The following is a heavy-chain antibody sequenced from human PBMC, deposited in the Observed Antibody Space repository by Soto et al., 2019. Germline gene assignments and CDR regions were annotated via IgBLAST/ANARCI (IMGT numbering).Heavy chain of an antibody. Sequence: SETLSLTCTVSGGSISRGGYYWSWIRQHPGKGLEWIGYIYYSGSTYYNPSLKSRVTISVDTSKNQFSLKLSSVTAADTAVYYCARGITGTTLNWFDPWGQGTLVTVSS. J-gene: IGHJ5*02. CDR2: IYYSGST. V-gene: IGHV4-31*03. CDR1: GGSISRGGYY. D-gene: IGHD1-7*01. CDR3: ARGITGTTLNWFDP.